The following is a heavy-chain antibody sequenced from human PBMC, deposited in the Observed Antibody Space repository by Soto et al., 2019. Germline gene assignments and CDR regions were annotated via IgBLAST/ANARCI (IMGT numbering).Heavy chain of an antibody. V-gene: IGHV4-59*08. J-gene: IGHJ4*02. D-gene: IGHD5-18*01. CDR1: GGSISSYY. Sequence: QVQLQESGPGLVKPSETLSLTCTVSGGSISSYYWSWIRQPPGKGLEWIGYIYYSGSTNYKPSLXGRVSIXXDTSKNQFSLKLSSVTAADTAVYYCARRYGSCFDYWGQGTLVTVSS. CDR2: IYYSGST. CDR3: ARRYGSCFDY.